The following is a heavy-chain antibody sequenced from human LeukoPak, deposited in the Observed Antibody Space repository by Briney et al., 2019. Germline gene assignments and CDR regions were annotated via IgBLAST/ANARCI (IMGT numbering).Heavy chain of an antibody. CDR2: ISYDGSNK. V-gene: IGHV3-30*04. Sequence: GGSLRLSCAASGFTFSSYAMHWVRQAPGKGLEWVAVISYDGSNKYYADSVKGRFTISRDNSKDTLYLQMNSLRAEDTAVYYCARDYSYGSSSSFDYWGQGTLVTVSS. CDR1: GFTFSSYA. D-gene: IGHD6-6*01. J-gene: IGHJ4*02. CDR3: ARDYSYGSSSSFDY.